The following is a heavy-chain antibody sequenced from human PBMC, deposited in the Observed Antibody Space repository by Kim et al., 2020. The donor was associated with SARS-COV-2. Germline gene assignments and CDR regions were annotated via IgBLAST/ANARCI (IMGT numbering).Heavy chain of an antibody. CDR2: INHSGST. J-gene: IGHJ4*02. Sequence: SETLSLTCAVYGGSFSGYYWSWIRQPPGKGLEWIGEINHSGSTNYNPSLKSRVTISVDTSKNQFSLKLSSVTAADTAVYYCARVRCPRVWFGGRYYFDYWGQGTLVTVSS. D-gene: IGHD3-10*01. CDR1: GGSFSGYY. CDR3: ARVRCPRVWFGGRYYFDY. V-gene: IGHV4-34*01.